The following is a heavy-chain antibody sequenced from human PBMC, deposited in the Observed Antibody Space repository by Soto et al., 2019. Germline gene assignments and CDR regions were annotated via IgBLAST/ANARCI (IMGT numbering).Heavy chain of an antibody. J-gene: IGHJ4*02. CDR3: AKDRQPDGIWTFDF. CDR2: ILGSNTGT. CDR1: GFTFGTYT. V-gene: IGHV3-23*01. D-gene: IGHD3-9*01. Sequence: EVQLLESGGHLVQPGGSLRLSCAASGFTFGTYTMNWVRQAPGKGLEWVSAILGSNTGTYYADSVKGRFTISRDNSKNMLLLQRNSLRAEDTAIEDCAKDRQPDGIWTFDFWGQGTLVTVSS.